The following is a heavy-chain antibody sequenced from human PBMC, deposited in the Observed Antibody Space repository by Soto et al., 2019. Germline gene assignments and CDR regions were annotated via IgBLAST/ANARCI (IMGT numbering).Heavy chain of an antibody. CDR1: GGTFSSYT. D-gene: IGHD3-10*01. CDR3: SRDAGGYGSGSYSFDY. CDR2: IIPILGIA. J-gene: IGHJ4*02. V-gene: IGHV1-69*08. Sequence: QVQLVQSGAEVKKPGSSVKVSCKASGGTFSSYTISWVRQAPGQGLEWMVRIIPILGIANYAQKFQGRVTITADKSTSTAYMELSSLRSEDTAVYYCSRDAGGYGSGSYSFDYWGQGTLVTVSS.